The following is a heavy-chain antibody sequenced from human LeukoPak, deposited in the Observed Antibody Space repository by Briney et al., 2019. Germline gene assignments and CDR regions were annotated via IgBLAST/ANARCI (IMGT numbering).Heavy chain of an antibody. Sequence: NTGGSLRLSCAASDFTFSDSYMSWIRQSSGRGLEWVSSITSSGSKIYYADSVKGRFTISRDNAKNSLYLQMNSLRDEDTAVYYCAKASLELDEEYYYYYYMDVWGKGTTVTVSS. V-gene: IGHV3-11*04. CDR1: DFTFSDSY. D-gene: IGHD1-7*01. CDR3: AKASLELDEEYYYYYYMDV. CDR2: ITSSGSKI. J-gene: IGHJ6*03.